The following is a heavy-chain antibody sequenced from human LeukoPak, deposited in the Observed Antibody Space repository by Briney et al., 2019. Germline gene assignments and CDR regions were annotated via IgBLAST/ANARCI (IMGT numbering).Heavy chain of an antibody. CDR3: ARGGGLDV. Sequence: GGSLRHSCAASGFTFSSYWMNWARQAPGEGLEWVASINHNGNVNYYVDSVKGRFTISRDNAKNSQYLQMSNLRAEDTAVYFCARGGGLDVWGQGATVTVSS. CDR2: INHNGNVN. J-gene: IGHJ6*02. V-gene: IGHV3-7*04. CDR1: GFTFSSYW.